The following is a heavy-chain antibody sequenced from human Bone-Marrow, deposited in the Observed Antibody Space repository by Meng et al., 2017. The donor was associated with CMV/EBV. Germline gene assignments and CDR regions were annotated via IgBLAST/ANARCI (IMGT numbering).Heavy chain of an antibody. CDR2: ISSSGSTI. J-gene: IGHJ6*02. D-gene: IGHD4-11*01. CDR1: GFTFSSYE. V-gene: IGHV3-48*03. Sequence: GGSLRLSCEASGFTFSSYEMNWVRKAPGKGLEWVSYISSSGSTIYYADSVKGRFTISRDNAKNSLYLQMNSLRAEDTAVYYCARDLFEVTTDNYYYYGMDVWGQGTTVTVSS. CDR3: ARDLFEVTTDNYYYYGMDV.